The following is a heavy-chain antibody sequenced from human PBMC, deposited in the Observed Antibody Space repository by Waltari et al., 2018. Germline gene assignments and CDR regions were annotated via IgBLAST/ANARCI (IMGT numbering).Heavy chain of an antibody. CDR1: GFTFSSYA. D-gene: IGHD2-2*01. J-gene: IGHJ4*02. CDR3: ATLGLGSTSWNLLYYFDY. CDR2: ISGSGGST. V-gene: IGHV3-23*01. Sequence: EVQLLESGGGLVQPGGSLRLSCAASGFTFSSYAMSWVRQAPGKGLEWVSAISGSGGSTYYADSVKGRFTISRDNSKNTLYLQMNSLRAEDTVVYYCATLGLGSTSWNLLYYFDYWGQGTLVTVSS.